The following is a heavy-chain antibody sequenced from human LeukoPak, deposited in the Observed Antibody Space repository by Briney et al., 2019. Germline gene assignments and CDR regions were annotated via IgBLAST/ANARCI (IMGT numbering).Heavy chain of an antibody. Sequence: SETLSLTCTVSGGSISSGSYYWSWIRQPPGKGLEWIGEINHSGSANYNPSLKSRVTISVDTSKNQFSLKLSSVTAADTAVYYCASVITMVRGVPRNWFDPWGQGTLVTVSS. J-gene: IGHJ5*02. CDR3: ASVITMVRGVPRNWFDP. CDR2: INHSGSA. D-gene: IGHD3-10*01. CDR1: GGSISSGSYY. V-gene: IGHV4-39*07.